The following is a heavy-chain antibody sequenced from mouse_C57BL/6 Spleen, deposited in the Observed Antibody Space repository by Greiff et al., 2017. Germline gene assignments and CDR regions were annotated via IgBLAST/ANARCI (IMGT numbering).Heavy chain of an antibody. CDR1: GYTFTDYE. J-gene: IGHJ2*01. D-gene: IGHD1-1*01. CDR3: TRGDYYGSSYDY. CDR2: IDPETGGT. V-gene: IGHV1-15*01. Sequence: QVQLQQSGAELVRPGASVTLSCTASGYTFTDYEMHWVKQTPVHGLEWIGAIDPETGGTAYNQKFKGKAIMTAGKSSSTAYMELRSLTSEDSAVYYCTRGDYYGSSYDYWGQGTTLTVSS.